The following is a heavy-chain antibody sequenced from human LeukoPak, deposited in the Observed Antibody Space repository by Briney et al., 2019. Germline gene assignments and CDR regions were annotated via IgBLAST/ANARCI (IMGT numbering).Heavy chain of an antibody. V-gene: IGHV3-30*02. Sequence: PGGSLRLSCAASGFTFSSYGMHWVRQAPGKGLEWVAFIRYDGSNKYYADSVKGRFTISRDNSKNTLYLQMNSLRAEDTAVYYCAKSGHLWFGEDYYMDVWGKGTTVTISS. CDR1: GFTFSSYG. J-gene: IGHJ6*03. D-gene: IGHD3-10*01. CDR3: AKSGHLWFGEDYYMDV. CDR2: IRYDGSNK.